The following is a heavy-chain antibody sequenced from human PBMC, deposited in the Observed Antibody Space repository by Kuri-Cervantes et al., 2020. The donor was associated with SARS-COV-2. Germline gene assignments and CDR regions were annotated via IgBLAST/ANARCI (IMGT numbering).Heavy chain of an antibody. CDR2: ISSSSSTI. CDR1: GFTFDDYA. CDR3: ARDGSDDFWSGHELGMDV. V-gene: IGHV3-48*02. D-gene: IGHD3-3*01. J-gene: IGHJ6*02. Sequence: GESLKIPCAASGFTFDDYAMSWVRQAPGKGLEWVSYISSSSSTIYYADSVKGRFTISRDNAKNSLYLQMHSLRDEDTAVYYCARDGSDDFWSGHELGMDVWGQGTTVTVSS.